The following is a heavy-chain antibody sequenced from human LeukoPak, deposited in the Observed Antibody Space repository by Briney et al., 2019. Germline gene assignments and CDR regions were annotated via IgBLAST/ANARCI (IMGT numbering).Heavy chain of an antibody. CDR1: GASISSYC. J-gene: IGHJ4*02. V-gene: IGHV4-4*07. CDR2: IYTSGST. Sequence: ASETLSLACTVSGASISSYCWSWIRQPAGKGLEWIGRIYTSGSTNYNPSLKSRVTMSVDTTKNQFSLKLSSVTAADTAAYYCASGPGGSSWSFDYWGQGTLVTVSS. CDR3: ASGPGGSSWSFDY. D-gene: IGHD6-13*01.